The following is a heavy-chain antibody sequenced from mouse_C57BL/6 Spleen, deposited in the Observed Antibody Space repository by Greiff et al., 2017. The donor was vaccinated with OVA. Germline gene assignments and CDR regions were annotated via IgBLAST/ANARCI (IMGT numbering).Heavy chain of an antibody. CDR3: ARDAGTGTRAMDY. D-gene: IGHD4-1*01. CDR1: GFTFSDFY. Sequence: DVKLVESGGGLVQSGRSLRLSCATSGFTFSDFYMGWVRQAPGKGLEWIAASRNKANDYTTEYSASVKGRFIVSRDTSQSILYLQMNALRAEDTAIYYCARDAGTGTRAMDYWGQGTSVTVSS. CDR2: SRNKANDYTT. J-gene: IGHJ4*01. V-gene: IGHV7-1*01.